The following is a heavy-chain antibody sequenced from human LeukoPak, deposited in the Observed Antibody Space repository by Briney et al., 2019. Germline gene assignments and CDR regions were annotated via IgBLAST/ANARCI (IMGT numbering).Heavy chain of an antibody. CDR3: AKNTEMATFGFDY. D-gene: IGHD5-24*01. J-gene: IGHJ4*02. CDR2: IKQYGSEK. CDR1: GFTFSSYW. V-gene: IGHV3-7*01. Sequence: AGSLRLSCAASGFTFSSYWMSWVRQAPGKGLEWVANIKQYGSEKYYVDSAKGRFTISRDNAKNPLYLQMNSLRAEDTAVYCCAKNTEMATFGFDYWGQGTLVTVSS.